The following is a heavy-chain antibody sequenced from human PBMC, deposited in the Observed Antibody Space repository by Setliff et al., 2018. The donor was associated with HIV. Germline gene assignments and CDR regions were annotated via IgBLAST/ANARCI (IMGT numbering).Heavy chain of an antibody. CDR3: ARGRYSYGPGWFDS. D-gene: IGHD5-18*01. V-gene: IGHV4-4*07. J-gene: IGHJ5*01. Sequence: SETLSLTCSVSGGSFSGYHWNWIRQPAGKGLEWIGRIYYTGNTDYNPSLKSRVTMSMDTSKNQFSLNLDSVTAADTAVFYCARGRYSYGPGWFDSWAQGAVVTVSS. CDR1: GGSFSGYH. CDR2: IYYTGNT.